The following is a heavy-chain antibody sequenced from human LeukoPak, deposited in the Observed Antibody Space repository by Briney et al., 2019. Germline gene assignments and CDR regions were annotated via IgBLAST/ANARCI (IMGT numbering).Heavy chain of an antibody. CDR2: ISSSSSYM. CDR1: GFTFSSYS. V-gene: IGHV3-21*01. D-gene: IGHD6-6*01. CDR3: ASWTEYSSSSHY. J-gene: IGHJ4*02. Sequence: GGSLRLSCAASGFTFSSYSMNWARQAPGKGLEWVSSISSSSSYMYYADSVKGRFTISRDNAKNSLYLQMNSLRAEDTAVYYCASWTEYSSSSHYWGQGTLVTVSS.